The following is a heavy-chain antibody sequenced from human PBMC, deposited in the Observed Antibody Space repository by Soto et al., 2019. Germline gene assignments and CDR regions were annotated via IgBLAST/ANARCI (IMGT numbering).Heavy chain of an antibody. Sequence: QVQLQESGPGLVKPSETLSLTCTVSGGSVSSGSYYWSWIRQPPGKGLEWIGYIYYSGSTNYNPSLKSRVTISVDTSKNQFSLKLRSVTAADTAVYYCARDGRGYSSGWLHFDYWGQGTLVTVSS. D-gene: IGHD6-19*01. CDR3: ARDGRGYSSGWLHFDY. CDR2: IYYSGST. J-gene: IGHJ4*02. CDR1: GGSVSSGSYY. V-gene: IGHV4-61*01.